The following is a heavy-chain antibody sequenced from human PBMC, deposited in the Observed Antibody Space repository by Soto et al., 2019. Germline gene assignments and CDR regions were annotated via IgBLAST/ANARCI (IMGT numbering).Heavy chain of an antibody. Sequence: GGSLRLSCAASGFTFSSYGMHWVRQAPGKGLEWVAVIWYDGSNKYYADSVKGRFTISRDNSKNTLYLQMNSLRAEDTAVYYCARDRGYYDSSGPLGLWGQGTLVTVS. D-gene: IGHD3-22*01. CDR1: GFTFSSYG. J-gene: IGHJ4*02. V-gene: IGHV3-33*01. CDR3: ARDRGYYDSSGPLGL. CDR2: IWYDGSNK.